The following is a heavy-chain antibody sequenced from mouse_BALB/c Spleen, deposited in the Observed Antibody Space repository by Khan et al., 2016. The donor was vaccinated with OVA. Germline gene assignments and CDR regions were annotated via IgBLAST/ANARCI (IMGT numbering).Heavy chain of an antibody. J-gene: IGHJ3*01. Sequence: QVQLQQSGAELARPGASLKMSCKASGYTFTSYTIHWIKLRPGQGLEWIGYINPSNGYTNYNQKFKDKATLTADKSSTTAYMQLSSLTSDDSAVYNSVIDGGYHRNDGWFAYWGQGTLVTVSA. CDR2: INPSNGYT. V-gene: IGHV1-4*01. CDR3: VIDGGYHRNDGWFAY. D-gene: IGHD2-14*01. CDR1: GYTFTSYT.